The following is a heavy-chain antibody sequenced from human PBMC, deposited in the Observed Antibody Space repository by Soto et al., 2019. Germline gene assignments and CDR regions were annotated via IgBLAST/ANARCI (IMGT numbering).Heavy chain of an antibody. CDR3: ARSYAAHYDILTGYPKPRRYYFDY. Sequence: GESLKISCKGSGYSFTSYWIGWVRQMPGKGLEWMGIIYPGDSDTRYSPSFQGQVTISADKSISTAYLQWSSLKASDTAMYYCARSYAAHYDILTGYPKPRRYYFDYWGQGTLVTVSS. D-gene: IGHD3-9*01. J-gene: IGHJ4*02. V-gene: IGHV5-51*01. CDR2: IYPGDSDT. CDR1: GYSFTSYW.